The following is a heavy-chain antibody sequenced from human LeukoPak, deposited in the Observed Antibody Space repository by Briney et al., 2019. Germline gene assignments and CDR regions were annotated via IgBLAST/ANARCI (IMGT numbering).Heavy chain of an antibody. Sequence: AGSLRLSCAGYGFTFSSYWLTWVRQAPGKGLEWVASIRQDGGEKSYVDSVKGRFTNCRDNTKHSLYLQINSVRAEDTAMYYCARDGKAPGLYFDLWGQGTLVTVSS. D-gene: IGHD6-13*01. CDR3: ARDGKAPGLYFDL. V-gene: IGHV3-7*01. CDR2: IRQDGGEK. CDR1: GFTFSSYW. J-gene: IGHJ4*01.